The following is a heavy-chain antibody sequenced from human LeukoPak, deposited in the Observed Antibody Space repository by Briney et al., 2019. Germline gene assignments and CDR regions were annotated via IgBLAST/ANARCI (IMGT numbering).Heavy chain of an antibody. CDR3: ARTYYYGSGSYYRDY. Sequence: SETLSLTCTVSGGSISSYYWSWIRQPPGKGLEWIGYIYYSGSTNYNPSLKSRVTISVDTSKNQFPLKLSSATAADTAGYYCARTYYYGSGSYYRDYWGQGTLVTVSS. D-gene: IGHD3-10*01. CDR2: IYYSGST. J-gene: IGHJ4*02. CDR1: GGSISSYY. V-gene: IGHV4-59*08.